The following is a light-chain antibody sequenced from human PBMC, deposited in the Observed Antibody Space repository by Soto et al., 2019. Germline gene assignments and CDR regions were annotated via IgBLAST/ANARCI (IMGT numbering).Light chain of an antibody. Sequence: DIVLTQSPATLSLSPGETATLSCRASQSVSHYLAWYQQKPGQSPRLLIYDASKRATGIPDRFGGSGSGTDFTLTIGRLEPEDFGVYYCQQYDHSSFTSGQGTKVDIK. CDR2: DAS. J-gene: IGKJ2*01. CDR3: QQYDHSSFT. V-gene: IGKV3-11*01. CDR1: QSVSHY.